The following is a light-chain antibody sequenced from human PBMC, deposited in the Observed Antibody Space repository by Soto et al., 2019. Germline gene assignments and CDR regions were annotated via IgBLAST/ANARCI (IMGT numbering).Light chain of an antibody. CDR2: DAS. J-gene: IGKJ1*01. CDR1: QTISTY. V-gene: IGKV1-39*01. CDR3: QQTYSTPPT. Sequence: DIQMTQSPSSLSASVVDRVTLTCRASQTISTYLNWYQQKPGKAPRLLIYDASSLLSGVPSRFSGSGSGTDFTLTIASLQPEDFSTYYCQQTYSTPPTFGQGTKVDIK.